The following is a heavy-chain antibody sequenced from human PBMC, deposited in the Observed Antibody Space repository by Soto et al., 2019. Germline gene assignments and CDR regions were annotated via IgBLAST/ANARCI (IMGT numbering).Heavy chain of an antibody. CDR1: GYSFTSYW. Sequence: GESLKISCKGSGYSFTSYWIGCVRQMPGKGLEWMGIIYPGDSDTRYSPSFQGQVTISADKSISTAYLQWSSLKASDTAMYYCAPLRAGYCSGGSCYSDAFDIWGQGTMVTVSS. V-gene: IGHV5-51*01. CDR2: IYPGDSDT. CDR3: APLRAGYCSGGSCYSDAFDI. D-gene: IGHD2-15*01. J-gene: IGHJ3*02.